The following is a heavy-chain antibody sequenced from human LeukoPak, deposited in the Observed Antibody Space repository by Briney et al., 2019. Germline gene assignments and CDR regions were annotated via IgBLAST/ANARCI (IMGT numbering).Heavy chain of an antibody. J-gene: IGHJ4*02. CDR2: IYYSGSS. V-gene: IGHV4-39*01. D-gene: IGHD5-24*01. CDR1: GGSISSSSYY. Sequence: SETLSLTCTVSGGSISSSSYYWGWIRQPPGKGLEWIGSIYYSGSSYYNPSLKSRVTISVDTSKNQFSLKLSSVTAADTAVYYCARHGERMATIRQYYFDYWGQGTLVTVSS. CDR3: ARHGERMATIRQYYFDY.